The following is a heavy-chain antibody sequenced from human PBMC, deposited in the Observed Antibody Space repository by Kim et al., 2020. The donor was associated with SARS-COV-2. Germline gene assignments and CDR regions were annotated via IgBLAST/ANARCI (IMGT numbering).Heavy chain of an antibody. Sequence: SETLSLTCTVSGASISSNTYFWGWIRQPPGKGLEWIGTISYSGSTYYNPSLQSRVTISLDTSKNQFSLKLSSVTAADTAVYYCARDEFKFFEPFDYWGQGTLVTVSS. CDR1: GASISSNTYF. V-gene: IGHV4-39*07. J-gene: IGHJ4*02. CDR3: ARDEFKFFEPFDY. CDR2: ISYSGST. D-gene: IGHD3-9*01.